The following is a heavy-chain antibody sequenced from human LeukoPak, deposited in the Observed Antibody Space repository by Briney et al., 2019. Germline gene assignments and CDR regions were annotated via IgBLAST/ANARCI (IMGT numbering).Heavy chain of an antibody. Sequence: GGPLRLSCAASGFTFSSYGMHWVRQAPGKGLEWVAVISYDGSNKYYADSVKGRFTISRDNSKNTLYLQMNSLRAEDTAVYYCARETGDWYFDLWGRGTLVTVSS. V-gene: IGHV3-30*03. J-gene: IGHJ2*01. CDR3: ARETGDWYFDL. CDR2: ISYDGSNK. CDR1: GFTFSSYG. D-gene: IGHD1-14*01.